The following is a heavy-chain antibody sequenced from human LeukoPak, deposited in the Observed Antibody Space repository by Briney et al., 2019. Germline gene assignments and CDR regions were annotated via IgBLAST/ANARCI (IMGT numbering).Heavy chain of an antibody. CDR1: GFTFDDYA. D-gene: IGHD2-15*01. J-gene: IGHJ4*03. Sequence: GRSLRLSCAASGFTFDDYAMHWVRQAPGKGLEWVSGISWNSGVIGYADSVRGRFTISRDNSKNTLYLQMNSLRAEDTAVYYCAKEDCSAGGCYYSYFDSWGQGVLVTVSS. V-gene: IGHV3-9*01. CDR3: AKEDCSAGGCYYSYFDS. CDR2: ISWNSGVI.